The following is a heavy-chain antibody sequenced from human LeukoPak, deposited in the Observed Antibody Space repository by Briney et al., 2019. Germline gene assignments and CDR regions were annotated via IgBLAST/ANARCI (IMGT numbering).Heavy chain of an antibody. J-gene: IGHJ2*01. CDR3: ARGPEYGDYFSVWYFDL. CDR2: INHSGST. V-gene: IGHV4-34*01. Sequence: PSETLSLTCAVYGGSLSGYYWSWIRQPPGKGLEWVGEINHSGSTNYNPSLKSRVTISVDTSKNQLSLKLSSVTAADTAVYYCARGPEYGDYFSVWYFDLWGRGTLVTVSS. D-gene: IGHD4-17*01. CDR1: GGSLSGYY.